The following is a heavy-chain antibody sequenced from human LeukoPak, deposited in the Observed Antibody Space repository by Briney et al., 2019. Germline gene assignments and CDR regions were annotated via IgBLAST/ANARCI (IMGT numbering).Heavy chain of an antibody. Sequence: GRSLRLSCAASGFTFSSYGMHWVRQAPGKGLEWVAVIWYDGSNKYYADSVKGRFTISRDNSKNTLYLQTNSLRAEDTAVYYCARERVVVSTLSGMDVWGQGTTVTVSS. V-gene: IGHV3-33*01. CDR2: IWYDGSNK. D-gene: IGHD2-15*01. CDR3: ARERVVVSTLSGMDV. J-gene: IGHJ6*02. CDR1: GFTFSSYG.